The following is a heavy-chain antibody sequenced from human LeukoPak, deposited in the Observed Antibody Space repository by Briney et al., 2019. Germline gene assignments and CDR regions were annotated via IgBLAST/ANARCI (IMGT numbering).Heavy chain of an antibody. CDR2: IYYSGST. CDR3: ASQYYYDSSGYYHDAFDI. CDR1: GGSISSSSYY. V-gene: IGHV4-39*01. D-gene: IGHD3-22*01. J-gene: IGHJ3*02. Sequence: SEAMSLTCTVSGGSISSSSYYWGWIRQPPGKGLEWIGSIYYSGSTYYNPSLKSRVTISVVTSKNQFSLKLSSVTAADTAVYYCASQYYYDSSGYYHDAFDIWGQGTMVTVSS.